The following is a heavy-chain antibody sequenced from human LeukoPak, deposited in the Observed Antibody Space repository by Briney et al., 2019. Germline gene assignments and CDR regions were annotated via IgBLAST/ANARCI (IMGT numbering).Heavy chain of an antibody. V-gene: IGHV4-34*01. J-gene: IGHJ4*02. Sequence: PSETLSLTCGVYGGSFSGYYWSWIRQPPEINHSGSTNYNPSLKSRVTISVDTSKNQFSLKLSSVTAADTAMYYCARVSRGNSVGGDYWGQGTLVTVSS. CDR2: INHSGST. D-gene: IGHD4-23*01. CDR1: GGSFSGYY. CDR3: ARVSRGNSVGGDY.